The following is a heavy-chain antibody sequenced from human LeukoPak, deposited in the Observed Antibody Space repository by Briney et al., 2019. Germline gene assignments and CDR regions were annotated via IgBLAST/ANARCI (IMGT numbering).Heavy chain of an antibody. J-gene: IGHJ4*02. V-gene: IGHV1-46*01. CDR1: RYTFTSYY. D-gene: IGHD4-17*01. CDR3: ARSFDYGFDY. CDR2: IDRSGGAT. Sequence: ASVKVSCKASRYTFTSYYIHWVRQAPGQGLEWIGVIDRSGGATSYAQNFQGRVTMTRDTSTSTVYMALSSLRSEDTAVYYCARSFDYGFDYWGQGTLVTVSS.